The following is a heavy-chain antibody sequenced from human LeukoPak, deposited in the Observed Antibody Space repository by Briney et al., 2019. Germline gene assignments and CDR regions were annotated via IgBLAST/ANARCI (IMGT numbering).Heavy chain of an antibody. Sequence: GGSLRLSCAASGFTFNYYAMSWVRQAPGKGLEWVANIKPDGTEQYYAASLKGRFTISRDNAKNSLYLQVNSLRVEDTAVYYCARDRQGGIDDYWGQGTLVTVSS. V-gene: IGHV3-7*01. D-gene: IGHD1-26*01. CDR1: GFTFNYYA. J-gene: IGHJ4*02. CDR3: ARDRQGGIDDY. CDR2: IKPDGTEQ.